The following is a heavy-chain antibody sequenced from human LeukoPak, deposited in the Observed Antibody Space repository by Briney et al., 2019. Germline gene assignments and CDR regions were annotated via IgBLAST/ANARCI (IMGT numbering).Heavy chain of an antibody. CDR1: GGSISNVY. CDR3: ARGSSRSYYVEDYFDY. CDR2: IYTSGST. Sequence: PSETLSLTCSVSGGSISNVYWSWIRQPAGKGLEWIGRIYTSGSTNYNPSLKSRVTMSVDTSKNQFSLKLSSVTAADTAVYYCARGSSRSYYVEDYFDYWGQGTLVTVSS. V-gene: IGHV4-4*07. D-gene: IGHD1-26*01. J-gene: IGHJ4*02.